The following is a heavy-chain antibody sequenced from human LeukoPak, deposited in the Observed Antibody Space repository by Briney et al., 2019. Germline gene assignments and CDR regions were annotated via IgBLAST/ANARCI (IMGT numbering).Heavy chain of an antibody. D-gene: IGHD3-22*01. V-gene: IGHV4-38-2*02. CDR3: ARDGDTGYYDSSGYYWV. J-gene: IGHJ4*02. Sequence: SETLSLTCTVSGYSISSGYYWGWLRQPPGKGLEWIGSIYHSGSTYYNPSLKSRVTISVDTSKNQFSLKLSSVTAADTAVYYCARDGDTGYYDSSGYYWVWGQGTLVTVSS. CDR1: GYSISSGYY. CDR2: IYHSGST.